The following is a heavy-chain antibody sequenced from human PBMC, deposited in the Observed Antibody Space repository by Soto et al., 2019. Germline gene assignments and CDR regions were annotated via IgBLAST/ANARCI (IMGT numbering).Heavy chain of an antibody. D-gene: IGHD4-17*01. V-gene: IGHV4-31*03. CDR2: IYYSGST. J-gene: IGHJ5*02. CDR1: GGSISSGGYY. Sequence: QVQLQESGPGLVKPSQTLSLTCTVSGGSISSGGYYWSWIRQHPGKGLEWIGYIYYSGSTYYNSSLDSRVTISLDTSKNHFCRKLSSVTAADTSVYYCARALTTVTLFDPWGQGTLVTGSS. CDR3: ARALTTVTLFDP.